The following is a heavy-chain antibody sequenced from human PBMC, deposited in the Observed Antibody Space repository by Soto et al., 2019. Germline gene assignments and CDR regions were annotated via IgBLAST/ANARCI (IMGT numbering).Heavy chain of an antibody. CDR3: AKEVQEWLPGYYFDY. CDR1: GFTFTNYA. J-gene: IGHJ4*02. Sequence: ELQLLESGGGLIQRGGSLRLSCAASGFTFTNYAMSWVRQAPGRGLEWVSAISGRGGTTNYADSVKGRFTISRDNSKNTLFLQLDSRRAEDTAVYDCAKEVQEWLPGYYFDYWGQGVLVAVSS. D-gene: IGHD5-12*01. CDR2: ISGRGGTT. V-gene: IGHV3-23*01.